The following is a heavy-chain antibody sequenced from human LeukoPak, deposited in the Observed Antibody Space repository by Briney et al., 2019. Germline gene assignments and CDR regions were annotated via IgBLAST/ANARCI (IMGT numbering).Heavy chain of an antibody. CDR3: ARGKESGIEVAGG. J-gene: IGHJ4*02. CDR1: GYTFTSYG. V-gene: IGHV1-8*01. CDR2: MNPYNGNT. Sequence: ASVKVSCKASGYTFTSYGINWVRQATGQGLEWMAWMNPYNGNTGFAQKFQGRLTLTRNTSISTAYMELSSLRSEDTAVYYCARGKESGIEVAGGWGQGTLVTVSS. D-gene: IGHD6-19*01.